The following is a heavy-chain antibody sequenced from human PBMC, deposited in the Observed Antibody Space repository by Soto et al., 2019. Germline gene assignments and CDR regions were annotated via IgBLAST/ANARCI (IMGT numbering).Heavy chain of an antibody. CDR3: AREMGQWLAYDAFDI. Sequence: SETLSLTCAVSGGSISSSNWWSWVRQPPGKGLEWIGEIYHSGSTNYNPSLKSRVTISVDKSKNQFSLKLSSVTAADTAVYYCAREMGQWLAYDAFDIWGQGTMVTVSS. CDR1: GGSISSSNW. J-gene: IGHJ3*02. V-gene: IGHV4-4*02. CDR2: IYHSGST. D-gene: IGHD6-19*01.